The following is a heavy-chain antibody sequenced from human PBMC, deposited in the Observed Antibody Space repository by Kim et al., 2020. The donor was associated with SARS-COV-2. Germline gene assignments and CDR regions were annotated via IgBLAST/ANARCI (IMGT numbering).Heavy chain of an antibody. CDR3: ARSSSSSAE. Sequence: SETLSLTCTVSGGSISSGSYYWSWIRQPAGKGLEWIGRIYTSGSTNYNPSFKSRVTISVDTSKNQFSLKLSSVTAADTAVYYCARSSSSSAEWGQGTLVTVSS. J-gene: IGHJ4*02. D-gene: IGHD6-6*01. CDR2: IYTSGST. V-gene: IGHV4-61*02. CDR1: GGSISSGSYY.